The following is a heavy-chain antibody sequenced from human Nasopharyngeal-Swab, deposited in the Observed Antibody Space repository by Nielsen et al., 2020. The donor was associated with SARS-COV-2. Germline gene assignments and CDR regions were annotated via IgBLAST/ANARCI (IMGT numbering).Heavy chain of an antibody. Sequence: GGSLRLSCAVSGLTVSSTYMSWVRQAPGKGLEWVSVTEIGGTTHYADSVKGRFSISRDNSTNTLYLQMNNVRAEDTAVYYCARDLGGGYCTTTNCPGSWGQGTLVTVSS. CDR1: GLTVSSTY. V-gene: IGHV3-53*01. CDR2: TEIGGTT. CDR3: ARDLGGGYCTTTNCPGS. D-gene: IGHD2-2*01. J-gene: IGHJ1*01.